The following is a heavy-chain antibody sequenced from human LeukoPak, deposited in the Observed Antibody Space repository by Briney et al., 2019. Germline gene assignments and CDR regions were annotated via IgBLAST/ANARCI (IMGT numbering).Heavy chain of an antibody. J-gene: IGHJ4*02. CDR3: VRGGWELDY. D-gene: IGHD4-23*01. V-gene: IGHV3-7*01. CDR2: IKEDRTAD. CDR1: GFSVRDFW. Sequence: GSLRLSCAASGFSVRDFWMAWVRQAPGKGLEWVAHIKEDRTADYYVDSVKGRFTISKDDGKNSLHLQMNSLRVEDTAVYYCVRGGWELDYWGQGTLVTVSS.